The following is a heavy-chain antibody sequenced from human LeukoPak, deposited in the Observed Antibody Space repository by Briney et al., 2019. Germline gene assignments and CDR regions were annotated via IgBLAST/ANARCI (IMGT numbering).Heavy chain of an antibody. D-gene: IGHD6-13*01. V-gene: IGHV3-48*01. J-gene: IGHJ4*02. CDR2: ISSSSSTI. Sequence: PGGSQRLSCAASGFTFSSYSMNWVRQAPGKGLEWVSYISSSSSTIYYADSVKGRFTISRDNAKNSLYLQMNSLRAEDTAVYYCARDHDSSSCPYFDYWGQGTLVTVSS. CDR3: ARDHDSSSCPYFDY. CDR1: GFTFSSYS.